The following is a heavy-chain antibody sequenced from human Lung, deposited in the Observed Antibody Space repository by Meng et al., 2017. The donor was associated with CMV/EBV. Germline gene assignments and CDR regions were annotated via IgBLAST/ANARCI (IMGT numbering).Heavy chain of an antibody. CDR2: IKEDGSEN. V-gene: IGHV3-7*01. CDR3: ARDPFIKAFDI. J-gene: IGHJ3*02. CDR1: GFTISNYW. Sequence: ASXKISCAASGFTISNYWMTWLRQAPGRGLELVAHIKEDGSENYFVGSVKGRFITSRDNAKNSLYLQMNSLRAEDTAVYYCARDPFIKAFDIWGQGPMVTVSS.